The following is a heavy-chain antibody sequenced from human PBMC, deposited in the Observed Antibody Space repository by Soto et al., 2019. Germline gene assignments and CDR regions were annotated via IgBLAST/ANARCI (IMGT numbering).Heavy chain of an antibody. V-gene: IGHV6-1*01. CDR2: TYYRSKWYN. J-gene: IGHJ6*02. Sequence: SQTLSLTCAISGDSVSSNSAAWNWIRQSPSRGLEWLGRTYYRSKWYNDYAVSVKSRITINPDTSKNQFSLQLNSVTPEDTAVFYCAKIQSIAGSRHYYYGMDVWGQGTTVTVS. CDR1: GDSVSSNSAA. D-gene: IGHD3-10*01. CDR3: AKIQSIAGSRHYYYGMDV.